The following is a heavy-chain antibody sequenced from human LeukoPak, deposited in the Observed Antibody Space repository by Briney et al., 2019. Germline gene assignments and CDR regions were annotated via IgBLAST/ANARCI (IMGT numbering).Heavy chain of an antibody. CDR3: ARASNRGYDFDY. D-gene: IGHD5-12*01. CDR1: GYTFSDYY. J-gene: IGHJ4*02. CDR2: INPKSGGA. Sequence: ASVKVSCKASGYTFSDYYMHWVRQAPGQGLEWMGWINPKSGGANYAQRFQGRVTMTRDTSITTAYMELSSLRSDDTAVYYCARASNRGYDFDYWGQGTLVTVS. V-gene: IGHV1-2*02.